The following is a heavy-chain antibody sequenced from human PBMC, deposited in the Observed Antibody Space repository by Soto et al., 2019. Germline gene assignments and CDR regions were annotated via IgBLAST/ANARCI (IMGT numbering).Heavy chain of an antibody. CDR2: IYYTGTT. J-gene: IGHJ4*02. CDR3: ARLGGYYQAFDS. Sequence: SETLSLTCTVSGGSIRDYYWSWIRQPPGKGLEWIGYIYYTGTTKYNPFLKSRVTISVDSSKNQFSLKLDSVTAADTAVYYCARLGGYYQAFDSWGQGTLVTVSS. D-gene: IGHD3-22*01. CDR1: GGSIRDYY. V-gene: IGHV4-59*08.